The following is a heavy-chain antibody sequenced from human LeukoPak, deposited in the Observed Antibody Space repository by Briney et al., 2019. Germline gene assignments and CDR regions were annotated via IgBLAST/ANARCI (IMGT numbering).Heavy chain of an antibody. J-gene: IGHJ6*03. CDR2: INWNGGST. CDR3: ARSTSHYYYYYMDV. CDR1: GFTFDDYG. V-gene: IGHV3-20*04. Sequence: GGSLRLSCAASGFTFDDYGMSWVRQAPGKGLEWVSGINWNGGSTGYADSVKGRFTISRDNAKNSLYLQMNSLRADDTAVYYCARSTSHYYYYYMDVWGKGTTVTISS.